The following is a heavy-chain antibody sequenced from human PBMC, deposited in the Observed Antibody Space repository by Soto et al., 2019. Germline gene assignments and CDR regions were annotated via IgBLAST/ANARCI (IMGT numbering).Heavy chain of an antibody. CDR1: GYTFTIYA. Sequence: XSVKDSCNATGYTFTIYAWHWVRQAPGQRLEWMGWINAGNGNTKYSQKFQGRVTITRDTSASTAYMELSSLRSEDTAVYYCARDLSRQERYFDLWGRGTLVPGSP. J-gene: IGHJ2*01. CDR3: ARDLSRQERYFDL. CDR2: INAGNGNT. V-gene: IGHV1-3*01.